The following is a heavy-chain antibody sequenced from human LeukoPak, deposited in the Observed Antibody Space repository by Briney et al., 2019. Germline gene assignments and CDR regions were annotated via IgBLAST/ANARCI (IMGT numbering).Heavy chain of an antibody. Sequence: SETLSLTCTVSGYSISSGYYWSWIRQPPGKGLEWIGYIYHSGGTYYNPSLKSRVTISVDRSKNQFSLKLCSVTAADTAVYYCGSGITIFGVVINHWGQGTLVTVSP. CDR3: GSGITIFGVVINH. D-gene: IGHD3-3*01. CDR1: GYSISSGYY. CDR2: IYHSGGT. V-gene: IGHV4-38-2*02. J-gene: IGHJ5*02.